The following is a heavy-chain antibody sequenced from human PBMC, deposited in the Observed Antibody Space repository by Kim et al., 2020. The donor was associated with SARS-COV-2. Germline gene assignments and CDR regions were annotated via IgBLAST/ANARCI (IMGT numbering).Heavy chain of an antibody. J-gene: IGHJ4*02. CDR3: ARQASIVATIIFDY. V-gene: IGHV4-39*01. Sequence: TPSRQSRVTISGDTAKNQFSLRLSSVTAADTAVYYCARQASIVATIIFDYWGQGTLVTVSS. D-gene: IGHD5-12*01.